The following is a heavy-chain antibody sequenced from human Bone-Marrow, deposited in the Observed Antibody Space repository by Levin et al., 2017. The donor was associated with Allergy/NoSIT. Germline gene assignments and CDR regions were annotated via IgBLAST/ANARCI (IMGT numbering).Heavy chain of an antibody. V-gene: IGHV5-51*01. CDR2: IYPGYSDT. D-gene: IGHD6-13*01. CDR1: GYSFTSYW. J-gene: IGHJ6*02. CDR3: ATPPLGSSSPSGGMDV. Sequence: GESLKISCKGSGYSFTSYWIGWVRQMPGKGLEWMGIIYPGYSDTRYSPSFQGQVTISADKSISTAYLQWSSLKASDTAMYYCATPPLGSSSPSGGMDVWGQGTTVTVSS.